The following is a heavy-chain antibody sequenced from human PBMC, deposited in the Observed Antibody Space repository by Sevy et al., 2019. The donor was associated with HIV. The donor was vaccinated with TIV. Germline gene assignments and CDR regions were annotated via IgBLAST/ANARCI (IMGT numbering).Heavy chain of an antibody. V-gene: IGHV1-18*01. J-gene: IGHJ4*01. CDR3: ARDSDGSGHYYADYFDY. CDR1: GYTFTTYP. CDR2: ISTYSGET. Sequence: ASVRVSCKASGYTFTTYPIGWVRQAPGQGLAWMGWISTYSGETRDAQKFQGRATMTTDTSTSTAYLELRSLRSDDTAVYYCARDSDGSGHYYADYFDYWGHGTLVTVSS. D-gene: IGHD3-22*01.